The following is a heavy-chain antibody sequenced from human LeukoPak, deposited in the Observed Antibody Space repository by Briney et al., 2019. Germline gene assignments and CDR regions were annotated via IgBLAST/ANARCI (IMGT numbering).Heavy chain of an antibody. CDR3: ARDPDPIAAAGPLDY. V-gene: IGHV4-34*01. CDR1: GGSFSGYY. J-gene: IGHJ4*02. Sequence: PSETLSLTCAVYGGSFSGYYWSWIRQPPGKGLEWIGETNHSGSTNYNPSLKSRVTISVDTSKNQFSLKLSSVTAADTAVYYCARDPDPIAAAGPLDYWGQGTLVTVSS. D-gene: IGHD6-13*01. CDR2: TNHSGST.